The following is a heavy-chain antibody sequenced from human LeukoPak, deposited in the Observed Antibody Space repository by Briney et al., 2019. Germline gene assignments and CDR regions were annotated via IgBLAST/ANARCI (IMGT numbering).Heavy chain of an antibody. D-gene: IGHD3-16*01. CDR1: GGSISVYY. J-gene: IGHJ6*02. CDR3: VRFGVNYDMDV. CDR2: IHYSGRA. Sequence: SETLSLTCSVSGGSISVYYWTWVRQPPGKGLEWIGQIHYSGRAAYNPSLKSRITMSVDTSRNQISLKLSSVTAADTAIYYCVRFGVNYDMDVWGQGTTVTVFS. V-gene: IGHV4-59*01.